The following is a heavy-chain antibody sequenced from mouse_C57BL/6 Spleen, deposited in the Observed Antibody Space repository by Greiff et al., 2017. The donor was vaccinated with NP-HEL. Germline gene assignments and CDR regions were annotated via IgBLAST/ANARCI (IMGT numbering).Heavy chain of an antibody. Sequence: QVQLKQPGAELVRPGSSVKLSCKASGYTFTSYWMHWVKQRPIQGLEWIGNIDPSDSETHYNQKFKDKATLTVDKSSSTAYMQLSSLTSEDSAVYYCARSGGLRRRYWYFDVWGTGTTVTVSS. CDR3: ARSGGLRRRYWYFDV. CDR1: GYTFTSYW. J-gene: IGHJ1*03. CDR2: IDPSDSET. V-gene: IGHV1-52*01. D-gene: IGHD2-2*01.